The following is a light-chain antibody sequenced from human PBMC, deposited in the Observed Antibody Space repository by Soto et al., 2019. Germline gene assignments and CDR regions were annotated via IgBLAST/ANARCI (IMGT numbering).Light chain of an antibody. CDR1: QSVSKN. CDR3: QQYGRSPIT. J-gene: IGKJ5*01. V-gene: IGKV3-20*01. CDR2: GAS. Sequence: ETGIPQSPVTLSVSPGGEGTLSCRASQSVSKNVAWYQQKPGQAPRLLIYGASSRATGIPDRLSGSGSGTDFTLTISRLEPEDLAVYYCQQYGRSPITFGQGTRLEIK.